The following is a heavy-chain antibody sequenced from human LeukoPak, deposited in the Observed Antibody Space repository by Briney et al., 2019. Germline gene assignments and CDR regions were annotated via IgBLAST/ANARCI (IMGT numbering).Heavy chain of an antibody. CDR3: ARSHGDSDYYDF. V-gene: IGHV3-48*03. CDR1: RFTFSSYD. J-gene: IGHJ4*02. Sequence: GGSLRLSCAASRFTFSSYDMSWDRQAPGKGPEWVSYISGSGSAIYYADSVKGHFTISRDNAKNSLNLQMNSLRAEDTAVYYCARSHGDSDYYDFWGQGTLVTVSS. D-gene: IGHD4-17*01. CDR2: ISGSGSAI.